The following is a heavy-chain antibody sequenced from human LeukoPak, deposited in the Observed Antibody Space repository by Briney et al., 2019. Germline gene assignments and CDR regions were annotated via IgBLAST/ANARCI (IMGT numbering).Heavy chain of an antibody. CDR2: IIPILGIA. V-gene: IGHV1-69*04. CDR3: ARADYDFWRPYYYGMDV. CDR1: GGTFSSYA. J-gene: IGHJ6*02. D-gene: IGHD3-3*01. Sequence: SVKVSCKASGGTFSSYAISWVRQAPGQGLEWMGRIIPILGIANYAQKFQGRVTITADKSTSTAYMELSSLRSEDTAVYYCARADYDFWRPYYYGMDVWGQGTTVTVSS.